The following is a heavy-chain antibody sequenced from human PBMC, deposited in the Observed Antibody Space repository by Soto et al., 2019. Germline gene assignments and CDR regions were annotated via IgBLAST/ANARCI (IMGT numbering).Heavy chain of an antibody. CDR1: GFTFSTYC. D-gene: IGHD6-19*01. Sequence: PGESLKISCAASGFTFSTYCMSWVRQAPGKGLEWVANIKLDGSEKYYVDSVRGRFTISRDNAKNSLYLQMNSLRVEDTAVYYCARDLGYSSLSAGDYWGQGTLVTVSS. CDR2: IKLDGSEK. V-gene: IGHV3-7*01. J-gene: IGHJ4*02. CDR3: ARDLGYSSLSAGDY.